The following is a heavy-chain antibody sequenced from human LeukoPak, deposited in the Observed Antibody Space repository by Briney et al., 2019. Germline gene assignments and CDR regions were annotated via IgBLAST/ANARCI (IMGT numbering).Heavy chain of an antibody. CDR1: VGTFSSYA. CDR3: ARGDNWNPGYGMDV. Sequence: SVKVSCKASVGTFSSYAISWVRQAPGQGLEWMGGIIPIFGTANYAQKFQGRVTITADESTSTAYMELSSLRSEDTAVYYCARGDNWNPGYGMDVWGQGTTVTVSS. J-gene: IGHJ6*02. V-gene: IGHV1-69*13. D-gene: IGHD1-20*01. CDR2: IIPIFGTA.